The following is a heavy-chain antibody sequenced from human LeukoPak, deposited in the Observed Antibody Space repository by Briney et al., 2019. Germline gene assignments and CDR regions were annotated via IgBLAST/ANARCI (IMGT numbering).Heavy chain of an antibody. J-gene: IGHJ4*02. Sequence: GGSLRLSCAASGFSFSIYWMSWVRQAPGKGLEWVVNIKPDGGDKYYVDSVKGRFTISRDNAKNSLYLQMNSLRAEGTAVYYCTAGALVYWGRGTLINVSS. CDR2: IKPDGGDK. D-gene: IGHD6-13*01. CDR1: GFSFSIYW. V-gene: IGHV3-7*01. CDR3: TAGALVY.